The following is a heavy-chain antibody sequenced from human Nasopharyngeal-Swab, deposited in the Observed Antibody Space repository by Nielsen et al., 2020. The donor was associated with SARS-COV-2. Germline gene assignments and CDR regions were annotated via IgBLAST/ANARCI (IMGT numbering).Heavy chain of an antibody. V-gene: IGHV1-46*01. CDR3: AREQLRDDAFDI. J-gene: IGHJ3*02. D-gene: IGHD1-1*01. CDR2: INPSGGST. Sequence: ASVKVSCKASGYTFTSYYMHWVRQAPGQGLEWMGIINPSGGSTSYAQKFQGSVTMTRDTSTSTVYMELSSLRSEDTAVYYCAREQLRDDAFDIWGQGTMVTVSS. CDR1: GYTFTSYY.